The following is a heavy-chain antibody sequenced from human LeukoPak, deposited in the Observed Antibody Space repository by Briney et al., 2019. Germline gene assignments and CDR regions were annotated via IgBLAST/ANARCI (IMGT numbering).Heavy chain of an antibody. Sequence: SETLPLTCTVSGGSISSYYWSWIRQPPGKGLEWIGYIYYSGSTNYNPSLESRVTISVDTSKNQFSLKLSSVTAADTAVYYCARGEYSSSWYGYWGQGTLVTVSS. CDR3: ARGEYSSSWYGY. CDR1: GGSISSYY. V-gene: IGHV4-59*01. D-gene: IGHD6-13*01. J-gene: IGHJ4*02. CDR2: IYYSGST.